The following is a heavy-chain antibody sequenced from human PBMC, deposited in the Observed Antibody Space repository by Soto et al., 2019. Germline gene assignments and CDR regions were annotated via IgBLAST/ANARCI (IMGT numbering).Heavy chain of an antibody. CDR2: INPNSGGT. CDR1: GYTCTGYY. D-gene: IGHD3-22*01. V-gene: IGHV1-2*04. J-gene: IGHJ3*02. Sequence: GASVKVSCKASGYTCTGYYMRWVRQAPGQGLEWMGWINPNSGGTNYAQKFQGWVTMTRDTSISTAYMELSRLRSDDTAVYYCARARPITMIVVDPYDAFDIWGQGTMVTVSS. CDR3: ARARPITMIVVDPYDAFDI.